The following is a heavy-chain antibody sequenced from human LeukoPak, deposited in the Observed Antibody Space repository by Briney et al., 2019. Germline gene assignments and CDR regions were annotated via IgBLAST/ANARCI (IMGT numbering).Heavy chain of an antibody. D-gene: IGHD2-2*01. CDR1: GGSISSGGYY. CDR3: ARDGSTSSYGMDV. J-gene: IGHJ6*02. V-gene: IGHV4-31*03. CDR2: IYYSGST. Sequence: SQTLSLTCTVSGGSISSGGYYWSWIRQHPGKGLEWIGYIYYSGSTYYNPSLKSRVTISVDTSKNQFSLKLSSVTAADTAVYYCARDGSTSSYGMDVWGQGTTVTVSS.